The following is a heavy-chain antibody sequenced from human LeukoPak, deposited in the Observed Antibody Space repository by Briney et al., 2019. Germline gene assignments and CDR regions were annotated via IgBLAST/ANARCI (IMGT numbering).Heavy chain of an antibody. J-gene: IGHJ4*02. V-gene: IGHV3-66*04. CDR2: IYSGGSI. D-gene: IGHD4-23*01. CDR1: GFTFSDYY. Sequence: GGSLRLSCAASGFTFSDYYMSWVRQAPGKGLEWVSVIYSGGSIYYADSVTGRFTISRDKSKNTLYLQMNSLRAEDTAVYYCARPPYGGVDYWGQGTLVTVSS. CDR3: ARPPYGGVDY.